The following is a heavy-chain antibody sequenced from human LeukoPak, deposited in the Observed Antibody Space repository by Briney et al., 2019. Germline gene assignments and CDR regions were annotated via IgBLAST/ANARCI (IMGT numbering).Heavy chain of an antibody. CDR3: ASTGDSSGYYPNYFDY. CDR1: GGSISSSSYY. V-gene: IGHV4-39*01. Sequence: SETLSLTCAVSGGSISSSSYYWGWIRQPPGKGLEWIGSIYYSGSTYYNPSLKSRVTISVDTSKNQFSLKLSSVTAADTAVYYCASTGDSSGYYPNYFDYWGQGTLVTVSS. CDR2: IYYSGST. J-gene: IGHJ4*02. D-gene: IGHD3-22*01.